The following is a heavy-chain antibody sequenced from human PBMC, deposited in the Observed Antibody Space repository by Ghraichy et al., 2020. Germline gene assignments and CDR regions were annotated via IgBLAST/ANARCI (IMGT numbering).Heavy chain of an antibody. V-gene: IGHV6-1*01. Sequence: SCAISGDSVSNYNVAWNWIRQSPSRGLEWLGRTYRMASQYAESVKSRMTISPDTSKNQFSLQLNSVTPEDTALYYCARGRDHGFDIWGQGTMVTVSS. CDR3: ARGRDHGFDI. CDR2: TYRMAS. J-gene: IGHJ3*02. CDR1: GDSVSNYNVA.